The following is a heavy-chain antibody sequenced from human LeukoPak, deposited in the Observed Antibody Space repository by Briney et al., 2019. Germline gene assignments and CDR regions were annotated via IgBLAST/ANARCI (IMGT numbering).Heavy chain of an antibody. V-gene: IGHV1-18*01. D-gene: IGHD6-19*01. Sequence: ASVKVSCKASGYTFTSNGITWVRQAPGQGLEWVGWISCYNGDTKYAQKFQGRITMTTDTSTSTAYMELRSLRSDDTAVYYCARDLKMGYSSGRYSWGTGSSNDYWGQGTLVTVSS. J-gene: IGHJ4*02. CDR1: GYTFTSNG. CDR2: ISCYNGDT. CDR3: ARDLKMGYSSGRYSWGTGSSNDY.